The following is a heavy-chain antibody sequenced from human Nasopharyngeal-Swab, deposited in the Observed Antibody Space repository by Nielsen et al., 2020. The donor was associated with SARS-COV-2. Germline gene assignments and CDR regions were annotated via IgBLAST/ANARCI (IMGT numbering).Heavy chain of an antibody. CDR2: IYPGDSDT. D-gene: IGHD1-26*01. CDR1: GYSFISYW. Sequence: GESLKISCKGSGYSFISYWIGWVRQMPGKGLEWMGIIYPGDSDTRYSPSFQGQVTISADKSISTAYLQWSSLKASDTAMYYCARLLKWDPDAFDIWGQGTMVTVSS. V-gene: IGHV5-51*01. CDR3: ARLLKWDPDAFDI. J-gene: IGHJ3*02.